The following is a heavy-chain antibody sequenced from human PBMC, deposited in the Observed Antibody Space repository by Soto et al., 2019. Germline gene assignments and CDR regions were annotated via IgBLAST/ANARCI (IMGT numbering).Heavy chain of an antibody. Sequence: QVQLQESGPGLVKPSGTLSLTCAVSGGSISTSDWWNWVRQPPGKGLEWIGEISHSGSTHYNPSFKSRVTISVDKSKNQFSLRLTSVTAADTAVYYCARGRDYGSAPAFDPWGQGTLVTVSS. CDR2: ISHSGST. V-gene: IGHV4-4*02. CDR3: ARGRDYGSAPAFDP. J-gene: IGHJ5*02. CDR1: GGSISTSDW. D-gene: IGHD3-10*01.